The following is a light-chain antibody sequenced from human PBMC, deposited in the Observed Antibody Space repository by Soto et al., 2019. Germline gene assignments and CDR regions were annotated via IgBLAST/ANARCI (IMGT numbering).Light chain of an antibody. J-gene: IGKJ1*01. CDR1: QSVGSY. V-gene: IGKV3-11*01. Sequence: ETVLTQSPATLSLSPGDRVTLSCRASQSVGSYFAWYQQKPGQAPRLLIYDASNRATGIPARFSGSGSGTDFTLTISSLEPEDFEVYYCQQRANWPLTFGQGTRVEIK. CDR3: QQRANWPLT. CDR2: DAS.